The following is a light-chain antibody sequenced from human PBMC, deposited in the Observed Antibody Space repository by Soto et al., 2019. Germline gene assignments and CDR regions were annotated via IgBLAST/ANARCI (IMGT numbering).Light chain of an antibody. CDR2: EVS. CDR3: SSYTSSSTRV. Sequence: QSALTQPASVSGSPGQSITISCTGTSSDVGAYNYVSWYQQHPGKAPKLMIYEVSNRPSGVSNRFSGSKSDNTASLTISGLQAEDEADYYCSSYTSSSTRVFGGGTKVTVL. V-gene: IGLV2-14*01. J-gene: IGLJ3*02. CDR1: SSDVGAYNY.